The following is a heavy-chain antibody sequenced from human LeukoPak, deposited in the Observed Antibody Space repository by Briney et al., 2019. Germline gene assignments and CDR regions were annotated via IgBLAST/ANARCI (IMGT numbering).Heavy chain of an antibody. CDR3: ARDLVQWESYSGSFDP. V-gene: IGHV1-18*01. J-gene: IGHJ5*02. CDR1: GYTFTSYG. CDR2: ISAYNGNT. D-gene: IGHD1-26*01. Sequence: GASVKVSCKASGYTFTSYGISWVRQAPGQGLEWMGWISAYNGNTNYAQKLQGRVTMTTDTSTSTAYMELRSLRSDDTAVYYCARDLVQWESYSGSFDPWGQGTLVTVSS.